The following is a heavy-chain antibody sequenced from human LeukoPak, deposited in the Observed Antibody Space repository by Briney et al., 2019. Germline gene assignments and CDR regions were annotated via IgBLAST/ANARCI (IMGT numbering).Heavy chain of an antibody. CDR2: ISSSSSYI. V-gene: IGHV3-21*01. D-gene: IGHD1-26*01. J-gene: IGHJ5*02. Sequence: KTGGSLRLSCAASGFTFSSYIMNWVRQAPGKGLEWVSSISSSSSYIYYADSVKGRFTISRDNAKNSLYLQMNSLRAEDTAVYYCARLGDLLHDPDWFHPWGQGTLVTVSS. CDR3: ARLGDLLHDPDWFHP. CDR1: GFTFSSYI.